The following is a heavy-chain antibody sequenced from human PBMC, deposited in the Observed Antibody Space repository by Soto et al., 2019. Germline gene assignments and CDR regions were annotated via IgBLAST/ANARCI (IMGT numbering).Heavy chain of an antibody. CDR3: ASNSYGYTFYDD. Sequence: SETLSLTCTVSGGSISSGDYYWSWIRQPPGKGLEWIGYIYYSGSTYYNPSLKSRVTISVDTSKNQFSLKLSSVTAADTAVYYCASNSYGYTFYDDWGQGTLVNVSS. J-gene: IGHJ4*02. CDR1: GGSISSGDYY. D-gene: IGHD5-18*01. V-gene: IGHV4-30-4*01. CDR2: IYYSGST.